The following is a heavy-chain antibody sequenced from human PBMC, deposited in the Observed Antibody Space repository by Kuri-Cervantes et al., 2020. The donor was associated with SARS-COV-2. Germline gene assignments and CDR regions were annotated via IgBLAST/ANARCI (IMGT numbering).Heavy chain of an antibody. CDR2: IPYDGSNK. J-gene: IGHJ5*02. D-gene: IGHD3-22*01. CDR1: GFTFSSYG. CDR3: ARDYYDSSGYFISGLWFDP. Sequence: GGSLRLSCAASGFTFSSYGMHWVRQAPGKGLEWVAVIPYDGSNKYYADSVKGRFTISRDNSKNTLYLQMNSLRAEDTAVYYCARDYYDSSGYFISGLWFDPWGQGTLVTVSS. V-gene: IGHV3-30*03.